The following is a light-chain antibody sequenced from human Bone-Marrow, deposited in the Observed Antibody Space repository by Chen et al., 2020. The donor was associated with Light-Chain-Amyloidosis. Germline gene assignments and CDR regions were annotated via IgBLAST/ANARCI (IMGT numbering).Light chain of an antibody. J-gene: IGLJ1*01. CDR3: SSYTITNTLV. V-gene: IGLV2-14*01. CDR2: EVT. Sequence: QSALTQPASVSGSPGQSITISCTGTSSDVGGDNHVSWYQQHPDKAPKLMMYEVTNRPSGVPDRFSGSKSDNTASLTISGLQTEDEADYFCSSYTITNTLVFGSGTRVTVL. CDR1: SSDVGGDNH.